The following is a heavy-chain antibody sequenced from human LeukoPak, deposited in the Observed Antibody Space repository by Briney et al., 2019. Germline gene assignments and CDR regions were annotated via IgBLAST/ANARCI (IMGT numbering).Heavy chain of an antibody. CDR2: INPSGGST. CDR3: AKGRSGYDWSGYFDY. CDR1: GYTFTSYY. D-gene: IGHD5-12*01. J-gene: IGHJ4*02. V-gene: IGHV1-46*01. Sequence: ASVKVSCKASGYTFTSYYMHWVRQAPGQGLEWMGIINPSGGSTSYAQKFQGRVTMTRDTSTSTVYMELSSLRSEDTAVYYCAKGRSGYDWSGYFDYWGQGTLVTVSS.